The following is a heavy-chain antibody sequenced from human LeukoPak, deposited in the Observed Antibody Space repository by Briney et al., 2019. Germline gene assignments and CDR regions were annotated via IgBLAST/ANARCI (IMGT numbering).Heavy chain of an antibody. CDR3: ARSTKWELGMDV. J-gene: IGHJ6*02. V-gene: IGHV4-59*01. CDR1: GGSISNYY. CDR2: IYYSGST. D-gene: IGHD1-26*01. Sequence: KPSETLSLTCTVSGGSISNYYWSWIRQPPGKGLEWIGYIYYSGSTNYNPSLKSRVTISVDTSKNQFSLKLSSVTAADTAVYYCARSTKWELGMDVWGQGTTVTVSS.